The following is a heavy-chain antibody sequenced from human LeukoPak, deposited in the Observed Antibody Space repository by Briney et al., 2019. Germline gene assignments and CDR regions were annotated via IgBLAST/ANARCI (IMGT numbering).Heavy chain of an antibody. J-gene: IGHJ3*02. CDR3: AKDPPRGNSDAFDI. CDR1: GFTFTNYA. V-gene: IGHV3-23*01. D-gene: IGHD2/OR15-2a*01. CDR2: ISSSGGST. Sequence: GGSLRLSCAASGFTFTNYAMSWVSQAPGKGLEWVSSISSSGGSTYYADSVKGRFTISRDNSKNPLFLQMDSLRAEDTAVYYCAKDPPRGNSDAFDIWGQGTMVTVSS.